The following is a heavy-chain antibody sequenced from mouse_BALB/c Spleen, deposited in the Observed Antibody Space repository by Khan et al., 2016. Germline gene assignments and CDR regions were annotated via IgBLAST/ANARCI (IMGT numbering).Heavy chain of an antibody. Sequence: GQRQQPGAELVKSGATVKLSYTAPGLNIKDTYMHWLKQWPEQGLEGIGRIDLPNGNTKYDPKFQGKPTITADTSSNTAYLQLSSLTSEDTSVEYWAGMARKWGQGTTLTVSS. CDR2: IDLPNGNT. CDR3: AGMARK. CDR1: GLNIKDTY. V-gene: IGHV14-3*02. J-gene: IGHJ2*01.